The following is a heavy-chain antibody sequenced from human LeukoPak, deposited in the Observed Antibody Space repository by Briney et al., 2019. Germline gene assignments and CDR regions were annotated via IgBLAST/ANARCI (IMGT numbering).Heavy chain of an antibody. CDR2: ISAYNGNT. CDR3: ARGDGHDLRTLHGFDP. CDR1: GYTFTSYG. V-gene: IGHV1-18*01. J-gene: IGHJ5*02. D-gene: IGHD2-21*02. Sequence: ASVKVSCKASGYTFTSYGISWVRQPPGQGLEWMGWISAYNGNTNYAQKLQGRVTMTTDTSTSTAYMELRSLRSDDTAVYYCARGDGHDLRTLHGFDPWGQGTLVTVSS.